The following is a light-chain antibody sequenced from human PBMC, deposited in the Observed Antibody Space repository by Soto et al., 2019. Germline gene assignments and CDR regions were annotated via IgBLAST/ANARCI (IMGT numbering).Light chain of an antibody. V-gene: IGKV1-9*01. CDR2: QES. J-gene: IGKJ4*01. CDR3: QQVKSYPRT. CDR1: QAITNN. Sequence: DIQLTQSPFFLSASVGDRVTITCRASQAITNNLAWYQQKPGKPPTLLIYQESTLQSGVPSRFSGRKSGSQFTLTIASLHPEVFATYYCQQVKSYPRTFGGGTKVEIK.